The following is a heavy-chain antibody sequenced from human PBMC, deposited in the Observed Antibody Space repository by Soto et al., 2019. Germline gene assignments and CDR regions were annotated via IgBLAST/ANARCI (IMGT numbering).Heavy chain of an antibody. D-gene: IGHD2-21*01. J-gene: IGHJ4*02. Sequence: GGSRRLSCAVPGLLFSGYGMHWVRQAPGKGLEWVAIIRFDGTNIEYADSVRGRFTISRDNSKNMLYLQMNSLRVEDTAVYYCARDVIGGTVFYGYFDYWGQGTLVTVSS. CDR3: ARDVIGGTVFYGYFDY. CDR1: GLLFSGYG. V-gene: IGHV3-33*01. CDR2: IRFDGTNI.